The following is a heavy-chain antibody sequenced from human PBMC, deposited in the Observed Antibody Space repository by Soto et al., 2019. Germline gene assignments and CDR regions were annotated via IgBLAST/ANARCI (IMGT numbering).Heavy chain of an antibody. CDR2: IKTKADGGTI. J-gene: IGHJ6*02. CDR1: GFSFTDAY. CDR3: THAQGRRGYYGMYV. Sequence: EMQLVESGGGLVKPGGSLRLSCVASGFSFTDAYMNWVRQAPGKGLEWVGRIKTKADGGTIDYAAPVKGRFTISRDDSKDTLYLQMNSLQTEDTAVYYCTHAQGRRGYYGMYVWGQGTTVTVSS. V-gene: IGHV3-15*07.